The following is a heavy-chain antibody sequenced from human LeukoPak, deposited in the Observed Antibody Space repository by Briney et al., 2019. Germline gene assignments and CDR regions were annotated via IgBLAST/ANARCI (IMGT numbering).Heavy chain of an antibody. CDR2: ISGSGGST. CDR1: GFTFSSYA. D-gene: IGHD6-13*01. J-gene: IGHJ3*02. V-gene: IGHV3-23*01. CDR3: AKDTLYSSGWYGSHPDAFDI. Sequence: GGSLRLSCAASGFTFSSYAMNWVRQAPGKGLEWVSAISGSGGSTYYADSVKGRFTISSDNSKNTLYLQMNSLRDEDTAVYYCAKDTLYSSGWYGSHPDAFDIWGQGTMVTVSS.